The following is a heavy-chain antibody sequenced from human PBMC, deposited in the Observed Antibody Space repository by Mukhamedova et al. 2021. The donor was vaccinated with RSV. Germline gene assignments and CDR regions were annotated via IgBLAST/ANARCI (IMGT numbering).Heavy chain of an antibody. V-gene: IGHV3-30*01. CDR2: ISYDGSNK. CDR1: GFTFSSYA. D-gene: IGHD5-18*01. Sequence: GFTFSSYAMHWVRQAPGKGLEWVAVISYDGSNKYYADSVKGRFTISRDNSKNTLYLQMNSLRAEDTAVYYCARGWVDTAMPGCDYW. J-gene: IGHJ4*01. CDR3: ARGWVDTAMPGCDY.